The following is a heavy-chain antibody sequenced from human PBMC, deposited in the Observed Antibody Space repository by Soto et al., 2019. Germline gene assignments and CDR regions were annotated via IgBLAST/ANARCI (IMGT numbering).Heavy chain of an antibody. CDR3: ARDKYSSSRGWFDP. D-gene: IGHD6-6*01. Sequence: RASVKVSCKASGYTFTSYGISWVRQAPGQGLEWMGWISAYNGNTNYAQKLQGRVTMTTDTSTSTAYMELRSLRSDDTAVYYCARDKYSSSRGWFDPWGQGTLVTVSS. CDR1: GYTFTSYG. J-gene: IGHJ5*02. V-gene: IGHV1-18*01. CDR2: ISAYNGNT.